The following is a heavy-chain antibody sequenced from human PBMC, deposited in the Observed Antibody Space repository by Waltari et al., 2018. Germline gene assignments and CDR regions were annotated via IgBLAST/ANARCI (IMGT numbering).Heavy chain of an antibody. J-gene: IGHJ5*02. D-gene: IGHD3-10*01. Sequence: QVQLQESGPGLVKPSETLSLTCAVSGYSISSGYYWGWIRQPPGKGLEWIGSIYHSGATYYHPSLKRRVTISVDTSKNQFSLKLSSVTAADTAVYYCARDRRKWFGESDWFDPWGQGTLVTVSS. CDR1: GYSISSGYY. V-gene: IGHV4-38-2*02. CDR2: IYHSGAT. CDR3: ARDRRKWFGESDWFDP.